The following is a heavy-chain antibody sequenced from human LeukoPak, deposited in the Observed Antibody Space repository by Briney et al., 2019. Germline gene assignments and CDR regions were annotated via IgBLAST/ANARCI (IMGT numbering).Heavy chain of an antibody. CDR3: AKDHRKPAFDP. J-gene: IGHJ5*02. V-gene: IGHV3-30*04. D-gene: IGHD2-2*01. CDR1: GFTFSSYA. CDR2: ISYDGSNK. Sequence: GGSLRLSCAASGFTFSSYAMHWVRQAPGKGLEWVAVISYDGSNKYYADSVKGRFTISRDNSMNTLYLQMNSLRAEDTAVYYCAKDHRKPAFDPWGRETRFPVSS.